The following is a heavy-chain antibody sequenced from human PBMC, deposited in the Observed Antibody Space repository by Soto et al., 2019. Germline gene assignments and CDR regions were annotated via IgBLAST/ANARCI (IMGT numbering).Heavy chain of an antibody. CDR3: ARDFAYFDS. J-gene: IGHJ4*02. D-gene: IGHD3-3*01. CDR2: VYHTGRT. Sequence: PSETLSLTCTVAGGSFKSGSYSGSWIRQPPGKGLEWIGYVYHTGRTSCNPSLKSRVSISMDTSKNQFSLNLDSVTAADTAVYFCARDFAYFDSWGRGTLVTVSS. CDR1: GGSFKSGSYS. V-gene: IGHV4-61*01.